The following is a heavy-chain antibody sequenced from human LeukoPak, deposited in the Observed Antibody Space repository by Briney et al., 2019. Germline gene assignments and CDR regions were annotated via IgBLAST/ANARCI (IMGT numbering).Heavy chain of an antibody. V-gene: IGHV1-69*04. CDR2: IIPILGIA. CDR1: GGTFSSYA. Sequence: SVKVSCKASGGTFSSYAISWVRQAPGQGLEWMGRIIPILGIANYAQKFRGRVTITADKSTSTAYMELSSLRSEDTAVYYCARGPLVVPADPYYYGMDVWGQGTTVTVSS. J-gene: IGHJ6*02. D-gene: IGHD2-2*01. CDR3: ARGPLVVPADPYYYGMDV.